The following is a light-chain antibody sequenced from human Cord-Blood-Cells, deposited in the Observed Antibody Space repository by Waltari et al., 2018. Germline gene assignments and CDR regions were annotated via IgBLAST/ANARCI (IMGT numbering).Light chain of an antibody. V-gene: IGLV2-14*01. Sequence: QSALTQPASVSGSPGQSIPLPCTGTRSDVGGYNYVPWYQQHPGKAPKLMIYEVSNRPSGVSNRFSGSKSGNTASLTISGLQAEDEADYYCSSYTSSSTVVFGGGTKLTVL. J-gene: IGLJ2*01. CDR1: RSDVGGYNY. CDR2: EVS. CDR3: SSYTSSSTVV.